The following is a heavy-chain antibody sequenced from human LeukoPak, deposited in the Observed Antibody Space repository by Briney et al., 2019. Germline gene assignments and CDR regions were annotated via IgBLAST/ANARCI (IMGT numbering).Heavy chain of an antibody. D-gene: IGHD3-22*01. CDR2: ISAYNGNT. CDR3: ARDPRLDYYDSRMNWFDP. V-gene: IGHV1-18*01. CDR1: GYTFTSYG. J-gene: IGHJ5*02. Sequence: ASVKVSCKASGYTFTSYGISWVRQAPGQGLEWMGWISAYNGNTNYAQKLQGRVTMTTDTSTSTAYMELRSLRSDDTAVYYCARDPRLDYYDSRMNWFDPWGPGTLVTVSS.